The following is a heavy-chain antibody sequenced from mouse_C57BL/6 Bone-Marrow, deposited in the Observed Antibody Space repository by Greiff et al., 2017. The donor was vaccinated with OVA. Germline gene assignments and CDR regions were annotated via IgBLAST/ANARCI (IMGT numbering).Heavy chain of an antibody. V-gene: IGHV5-4*01. CDR2: ISDGGSYT. J-gene: IGHJ3*01. CDR3: ARDNYDYDGFAY. D-gene: IGHD2-4*01. Sequence: EVQLVESGGGLVKPGGSLKLSCAASGFTFSSYAMSWVRQTPEKRLEWVATISDGGSYTYYPDNVKGRFTISRDNAKNNLYLQMSHLKSEDTAMYYCARDNYDYDGFAYWGQGTLVTVSA. CDR1: GFTFSSYA.